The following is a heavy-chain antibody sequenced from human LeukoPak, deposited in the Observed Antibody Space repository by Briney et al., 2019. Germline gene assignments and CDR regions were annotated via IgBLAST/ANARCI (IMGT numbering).Heavy chain of an antibody. CDR1: GYTFTGYY. J-gene: IGHJ4*02. CDR3: ARVYSYVFDY. V-gene: IGHV1-18*04. CDR2: ISAYNGNT. Sequence: SVKVSCKASGYTFTGYYMHWVRQAPGQGLEWMGWISAYNGNTNYAQKLQGRVTMTTDTSTSTAYMELRSLRSDDTAVYYCARVYSYVFDYWGQGTLVTVSS. D-gene: IGHD5-18*01.